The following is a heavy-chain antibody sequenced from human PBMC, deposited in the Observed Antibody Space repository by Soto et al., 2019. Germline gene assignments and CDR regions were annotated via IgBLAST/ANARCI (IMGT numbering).Heavy chain of an antibody. CDR3: ARGLGYDSNGRFLAAFDV. Sequence: QVQLQESGPGLAKPSQTLSLTCTVSGASLSSGGYYWTWIRQVPGKALEWIGYIFHTGTTFYNPSLQSRVVMSTEKSDNQFSLNLRSVTAADTAVYYCARGLGYDSNGRFLAAFDVWGQGTMVTVSS. CDR2: IFHTGTT. J-gene: IGHJ3*01. V-gene: IGHV4-31*03. D-gene: IGHD3-22*01. CDR1: GASLSSGGYY.